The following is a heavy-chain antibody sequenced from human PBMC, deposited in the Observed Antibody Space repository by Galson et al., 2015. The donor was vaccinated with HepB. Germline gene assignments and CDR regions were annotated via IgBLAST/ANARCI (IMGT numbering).Heavy chain of an antibody. CDR2: ISDDGRNK. D-gene: IGHD6-19*01. Sequence: SLRLSCAVSGFNFDSYTMHWVRQAPGQGLEWVKIISDDGRNKFYAASVKGKFTVSRDNSKRTLFLQMDSLRPEDTAVYYCARDTYAEQWLLDYWGQGALVTVSS. CDR3: ARDTYAEQWLLDY. V-gene: IGHV3-30*04. CDR1: GFNFDSYT. J-gene: IGHJ4*02.